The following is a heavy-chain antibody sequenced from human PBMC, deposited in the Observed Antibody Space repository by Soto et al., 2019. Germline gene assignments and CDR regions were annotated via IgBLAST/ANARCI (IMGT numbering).Heavy chain of an antibody. CDR3: ARQKAWTGEWLSLYAPGMDV. D-gene: IGHD3-22*01. Sequence: PGGSLRLSCAACGFTFSDYYMSWIRQAPGKGLEWVSHISSSGRTIYYADSVKGRFTISRDNAKNSLYLQMNSLRAEDTAVYYCARQKAWTGEWLSLYAPGMDVWGQGTTVTVSS. CDR2: ISSSGRTI. CDR1: GFTFSDYY. V-gene: IGHV3-11*01. J-gene: IGHJ6*02.